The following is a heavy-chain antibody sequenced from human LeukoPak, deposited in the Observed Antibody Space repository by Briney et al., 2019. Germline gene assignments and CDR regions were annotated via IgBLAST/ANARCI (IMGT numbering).Heavy chain of an antibody. V-gene: IGHV4-4*07. CDR1: GASISSYY. CDR2: IYVTGST. CDR3: ARGDYYYYYMDV. Sequence: PSETLSLTCSVSGASISSYYWNWIRQPAGKGLEWIGRIYVTGSTTYNPSLRSRVTMSVATSKNQVSLKLRSVTAADTAVYYCARGDYYYYYMDVWGKGTTVTVSS. J-gene: IGHJ6*03.